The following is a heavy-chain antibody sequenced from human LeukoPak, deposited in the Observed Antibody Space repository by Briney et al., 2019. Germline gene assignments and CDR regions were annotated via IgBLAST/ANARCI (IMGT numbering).Heavy chain of an antibody. CDR2: IYYSGST. J-gene: IGHJ4*02. Sequence: PSETLSLTCTVSGGSISSYYWSWIRQPPRKGLEWIGYIYYSGSTNYNPSLKSRVAISVVTSKNQFSLKLSSVTAADTAVYYCGREGGSPGPPNYWGQGTLVTVSS. V-gene: IGHV4-59*01. CDR3: GREGGSPGPPNY. CDR1: GGSISSYY. D-gene: IGHD1-26*01.